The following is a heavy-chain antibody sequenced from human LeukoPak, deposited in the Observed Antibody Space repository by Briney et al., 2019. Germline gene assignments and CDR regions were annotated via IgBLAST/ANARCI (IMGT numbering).Heavy chain of an antibody. CDR3: AREVRLITMVRGVMGYFDY. CDR2: ISYDGSNK. J-gene: IGHJ4*02. V-gene: IGHV3-30-3*01. CDR1: GFTFSSYA. Sequence: PGGSLRLSCAASGFTFSSYAMHWVRQAPGKGLEWVVVISYDGSNKYYADSVKGRFTISRDNSKNTLYLQMNSLRAEDTAVYYCAREVRLITMVRGVMGYFDYWGQGTLVTVSS. D-gene: IGHD3-10*01.